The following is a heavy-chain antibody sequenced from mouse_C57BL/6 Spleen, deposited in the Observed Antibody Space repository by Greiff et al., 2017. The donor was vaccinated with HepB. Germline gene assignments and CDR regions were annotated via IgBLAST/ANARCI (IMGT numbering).Heavy chain of an antibody. Sequence: QVQLQQSGPELVKPGASVKISCKASGYAFSSSWMNWVKQRPGKGLGWIGRIYPGDGDTNYNGKFKGKATLTADKSSSTAYMQLSSLTSEDSAVYFCARDGYDVFDYWGQGTTLTVSS. CDR1: GYAFSSSW. J-gene: IGHJ2*01. CDR3: ARDGYDVFDY. V-gene: IGHV1-82*01. D-gene: IGHD2-2*01. CDR2: IYPGDGDT.